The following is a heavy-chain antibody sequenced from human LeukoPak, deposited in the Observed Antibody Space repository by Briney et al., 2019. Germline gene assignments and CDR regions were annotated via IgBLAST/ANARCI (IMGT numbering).Heavy chain of an antibody. Sequence: ASVKVSCKASGYTFTSYAMNWVRQAPGQGLEWMGWISAYNGNTNYAQKLQGRVTMTTDTSTSTAYMELRSLRSDDTAVYYCARASIAARKNWFDPWGQGTLVTVSS. CDR3: ARASIAARKNWFDP. J-gene: IGHJ5*02. CDR2: ISAYNGNT. CDR1: GYTFTSYA. D-gene: IGHD6-6*01. V-gene: IGHV1-18*01.